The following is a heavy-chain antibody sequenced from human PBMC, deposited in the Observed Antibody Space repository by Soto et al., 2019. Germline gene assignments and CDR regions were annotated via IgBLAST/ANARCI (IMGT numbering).Heavy chain of an antibody. J-gene: IGHJ3*02. CDR2: IIPIFGTA. V-gene: IGHV1-69*12. Sequence: QVQLMRSGAEVKKPGSSVKVSCKASGGTFSSYAISWVRQAPGQGLEWMGGIIPIFGTANYAQKFQGRVTITADESTSTAYMELSSLRSEDTAVYYCARRYYYDSSGYYRVADAFDIWGQGTMVTVSS. CDR3: ARRYYYDSSGYYRVADAFDI. CDR1: GGTFSSYA. D-gene: IGHD3-22*01.